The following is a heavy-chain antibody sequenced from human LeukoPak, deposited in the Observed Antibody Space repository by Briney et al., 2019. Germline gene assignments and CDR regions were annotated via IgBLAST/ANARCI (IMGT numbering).Heavy chain of an antibody. CDR3: AGLTLASLSFDY. V-gene: IGHV4-34*01. J-gene: IGHJ4*02. CDR2: INHSGNT. Sequence: SETLSLTCAVYGGSFSGYYWSWIRQPPGKGLEWIGEINHSGNTNYNPSLRSRVTMSVDTSKNQFSLKLSSVTAADTAVYYCAGLTLASLSFDYWGQGTLVTVSS. D-gene: IGHD2/OR15-2a*01. CDR1: GGSFSGYY.